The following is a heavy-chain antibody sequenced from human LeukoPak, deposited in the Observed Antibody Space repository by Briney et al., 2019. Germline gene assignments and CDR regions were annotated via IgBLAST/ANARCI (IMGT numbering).Heavy chain of an antibody. CDR3: AKESYYDILTGYSHY. D-gene: IGHD3-9*01. V-gene: IGHV3-33*06. J-gene: IGHJ4*02. Sequence: GRSLRLSCAASGFTFSSYGMHWVRQAPGKGLEWVAVIWYDGSNKYYADSVKGRFTISRDNSKNTLYLQMNSLRAEDTAMYYCAKESYYDILTGYSHYWGQGTLVTVSS. CDR1: GFTFSSYG. CDR2: IWYDGSNK.